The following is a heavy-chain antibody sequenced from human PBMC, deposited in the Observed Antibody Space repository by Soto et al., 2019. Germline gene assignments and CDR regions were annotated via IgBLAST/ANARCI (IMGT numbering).Heavy chain of an antibody. V-gene: IGHV4-59*12. CDR3: ARAPMVLSRSYFDS. Sequence: PSETLSLTCTVSGGSISNFYWGWIRQPPGKGLEWIGYISYSGNTNYNPSLKSRVSISVDTSKNQLSLNLTSVTAADTAVYYCARAPMVLSRSYFDSWGQGTPVTVSS. CDR1: GGSISNFY. CDR2: ISYSGNT. J-gene: IGHJ4*02. D-gene: IGHD2-8*01.